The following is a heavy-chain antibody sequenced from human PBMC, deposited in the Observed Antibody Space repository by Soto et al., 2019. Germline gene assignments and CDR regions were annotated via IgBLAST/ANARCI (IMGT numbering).Heavy chain of an antibody. J-gene: IGHJ6*02. V-gene: IGHV4-30-4*01. D-gene: IGHD2-21*02. CDR1: GGSISSGDYY. CDR2: IYYSGST. Sequence: SETLSLTCTVSGGSISSGDYYWSWIRQPPGKCLEWIGYIYYSGSTYYNPSLKSRVTISVDTSKNQFSLKLSSVTAADTAVYYCARAYCGGDCYRYYYGMDVWGQGTTVTV. CDR3: ARAYCGGDCYRYYYGMDV.